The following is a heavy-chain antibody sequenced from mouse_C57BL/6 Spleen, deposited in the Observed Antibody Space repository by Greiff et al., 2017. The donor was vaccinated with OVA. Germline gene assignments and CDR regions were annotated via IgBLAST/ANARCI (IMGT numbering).Heavy chain of an antibody. J-gene: IGHJ3*01. CDR1: GYAFSSSW. D-gene: IGHD2-5*01. CDR2: IYPGDGDT. CDR3: ARGGYSNYVAWFAY. Sequence: QVQLQQSGPELVKPGASVKISCKASGYAFSSSWMNWVKQRPGKGLEWIGRIYPGDGDTNYNQKFKGKATLTVDTSSSTAYMQLSSLTSEDSAVYYCARGGYSNYVAWFAYWGQGTLVTVSA. V-gene: IGHV1-82*01.